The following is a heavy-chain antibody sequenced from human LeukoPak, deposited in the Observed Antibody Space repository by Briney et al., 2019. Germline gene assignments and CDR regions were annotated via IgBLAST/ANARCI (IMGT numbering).Heavy chain of an antibody. V-gene: IGHV4-59*01. J-gene: IGHJ3*02. CDR2: IYYSGST. D-gene: IGHD1-26*01. CDR1: GGSISSYY. CDR3: ARDSGSYYEGDAFDI. Sequence: SETLSLTCTVPGGSISSYYLSWIRQPAGKGLEWIGYIYYSGSTNYNPSLKSRVTISVDTSKNQFSLKLSSVTAADTAVYYCARDSGSYYEGDAFDIWGQGTMVTVSS.